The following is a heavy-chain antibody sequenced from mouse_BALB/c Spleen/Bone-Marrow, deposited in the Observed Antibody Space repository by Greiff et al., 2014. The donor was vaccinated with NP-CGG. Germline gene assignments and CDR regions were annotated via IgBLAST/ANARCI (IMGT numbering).Heavy chain of an antibody. CDR1: GYSFTNYW. D-gene: IGHD1-1*01. J-gene: IGHJ1*01. CDR2: IYPGNSDT. CDR3: TRFGSSYDWYFDG. Sequence: EVQLQQSGTVLARPGASVKMSCKASGYSFTNYWLHWVKQRPGQGLEWIGAIYPGNSDTSYNQKFKGKAKLTAVTSASTAYMELSSLTNEDSAVYFCTRFGSSYDWYFDGRGAGTTVTVSS. V-gene: IGHV1-5*01.